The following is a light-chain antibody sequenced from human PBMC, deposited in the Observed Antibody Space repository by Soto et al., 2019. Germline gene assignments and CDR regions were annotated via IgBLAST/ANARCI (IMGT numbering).Light chain of an antibody. CDR1: NSNIGKNS. CDR3: AARDDSPNSLV. CDR2: SDT. Sequence: QSVLSQEPSVSGTPGQRVAMTCSGGNSNIGKNSVSWYRQVPGTAPQLLIYSDTLRSFGIPDRFSASKSDTSASLAIGGLQSDDDALYCCAARDDSPNSLVFGGGTQLTVL. J-gene: IGLJ7*01. V-gene: IGLV1-44*01.